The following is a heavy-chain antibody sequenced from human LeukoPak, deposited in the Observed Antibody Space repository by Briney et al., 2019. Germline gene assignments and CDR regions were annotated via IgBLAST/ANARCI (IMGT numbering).Heavy chain of an antibody. J-gene: IGHJ2*01. CDR3: ARDPAHWSYFNL. V-gene: IGHV3-21*01. Sequence: GGSLRLSCAASGFTFSIYSMSWVRQAPGKGLEWVSSISGTGTYTYYAVSLKGRFTISRDNAKKSVYLQKNSRRAGDTAVYYCARDPAHWSYFNLWGSGTMVTVSS. D-gene: IGHD1-1*01. CDR2: ISGTGTYT. CDR1: GFTFSIYS.